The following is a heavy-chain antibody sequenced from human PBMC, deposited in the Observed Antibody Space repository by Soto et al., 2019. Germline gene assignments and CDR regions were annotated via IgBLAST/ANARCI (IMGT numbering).Heavy chain of an antibody. CDR2: IKSKTDGGTT. J-gene: IGHJ6*02. D-gene: IGHD3-22*01. Sequence: GGSLRLSCAASGFTFSNAWMNWVRQAPGKGLEWVGRIKSKTDGGTTDYAAPVKGRFTISRDDSKNTLYLQMNSLKTEDTAVYYCTTETYYYDSSGSPSSYGMDVWGQGTTVTVSS. CDR1: GFTFSNAW. CDR3: TTETYYYDSSGSPSSYGMDV. V-gene: IGHV3-15*07.